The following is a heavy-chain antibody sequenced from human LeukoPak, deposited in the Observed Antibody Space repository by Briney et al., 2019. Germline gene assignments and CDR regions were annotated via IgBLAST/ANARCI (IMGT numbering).Heavy chain of an antibody. CDR1: GYTFTNYV. V-gene: IGHV1-3*01. CDR3: VRDDCPADACYPGGY. J-gene: IGHJ4*02. Sequence: ASVKVSCKASGYTFTNYVVHWVRQAPGQRPEWMGYINAGNGDTKYSKNFQDRVTVTRDTSASTAYMEVSSLTSEDTALYSCVRDDCPADACYPGGYWGQGTLVTVSS. CDR2: INAGNGDT. D-gene: IGHD2-8*02.